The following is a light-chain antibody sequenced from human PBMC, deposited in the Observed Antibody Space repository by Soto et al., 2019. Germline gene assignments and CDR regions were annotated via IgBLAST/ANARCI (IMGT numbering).Light chain of an antibody. CDR3: QQYIESPRT. CDR2: GAS. Sequence: EIILTQSPGTLALSPGDGATLSCRASQTVNRNYLAWYHQRPGQPPRLPIYGASNRASGVPARFSGDGSGAEFTLTIGRLDPDDFGVYYCQQYIESPRTFGQGTRVEVK. V-gene: IGKV3-20*01. CDR1: QTVNRNY. J-gene: IGKJ1*01.